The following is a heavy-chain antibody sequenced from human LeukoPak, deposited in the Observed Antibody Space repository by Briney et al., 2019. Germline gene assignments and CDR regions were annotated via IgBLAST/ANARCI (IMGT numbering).Heavy chain of an antibody. Sequence: GGSLRLSCAASGFTFSGSAMHWVRQASGKGLEWVGRIRSKSNNYATAYSESVKGRFTISRDDSKNMAYLQLNSLKTEDTAVYYCARGSRRSFDYWGQGTLVTVSS. CDR1: GFTFSGSA. CDR3: ARGSRRSFDY. D-gene: IGHD2/OR15-2a*01. J-gene: IGHJ4*02. V-gene: IGHV3-73*01. CDR2: IRSKSNNYAT.